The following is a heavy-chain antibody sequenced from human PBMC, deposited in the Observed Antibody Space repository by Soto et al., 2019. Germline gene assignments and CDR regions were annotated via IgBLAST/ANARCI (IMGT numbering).Heavy chain of an antibody. CDR3: ARRVVPLYYYGMDV. D-gene: IGHD3-3*01. Sequence: QVQLQESGPGLVKPSETLSLTCTVSGGSISSYYWSWIRQPPGKGLEWIGYIYYSGSTNHNPSLKSRVTISVDTSKNQFSLKLSSVTAADTAVYYCARRVVPLYYYGMDVWGQGTTVTVSS. J-gene: IGHJ6*02. CDR2: IYYSGST. V-gene: IGHV4-59*08. CDR1: GGSISSYY.